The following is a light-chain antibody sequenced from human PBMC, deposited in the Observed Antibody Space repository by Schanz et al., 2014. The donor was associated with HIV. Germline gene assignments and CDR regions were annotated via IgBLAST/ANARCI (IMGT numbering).Light chain of an antibody. CDR2: EVN. V-gene: IGLV2-8*01. Sequence: QSALTQPPSASGSLGQSVTISCTGTSDDVGGYNYVSWYQQHPGRAPKLIIYEVNKRSSGVPDRFSGSKSGITASLTVSGLQAEDEADYFCGSYAGRHIYVFGTGTKLPVL. J-gene: IGLJ1*01. CDR1: SDDVGGYNY. CDR3: GSYAGRHIYV.